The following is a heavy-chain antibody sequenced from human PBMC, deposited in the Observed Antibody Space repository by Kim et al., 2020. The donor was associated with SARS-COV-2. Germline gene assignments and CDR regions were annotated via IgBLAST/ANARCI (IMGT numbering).Heavy chain of an antibody. D-gene: IGHD1-26*01. Sequence: SVKVSCKASGFTFTSSAMQWVRQARGQRLEWIGWIVVGSGNTNYAQKFQERVTITRDMSTSTAYMELSSLRSEDTAVYYCAALNSGSYYVGAFDIWGQGTMVTVSS. CDR3: AALNSGSYYVGAFDI. CDR2: IVVGSGNT. V-gene: IGHV1-58*02. J-gene: IGHJ3*02. CDR1: GFTFTSSA.